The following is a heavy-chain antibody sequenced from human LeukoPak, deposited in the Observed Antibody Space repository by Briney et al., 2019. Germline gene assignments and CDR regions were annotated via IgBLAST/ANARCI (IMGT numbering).Heavy chain of an antibody. CDR2: MSSHGGNT. CDR3: ARGYYYDSSGYTVDY. D-gene: IGHD3-22*01. CDR1: GYTFTNYD. Sequence: ASVKVSCKASGYTFTNYDINWVRQATGQGLEWMGWMSSHGGNTGYAQKFQGRVAMTRDTSINTVYMELSDLRSEDTAVYFCARGYYYDSSGYTVDYWGQGTLVIVSS. J-gene: IGHJ4*02. V-gene: IGHV1-8*01.